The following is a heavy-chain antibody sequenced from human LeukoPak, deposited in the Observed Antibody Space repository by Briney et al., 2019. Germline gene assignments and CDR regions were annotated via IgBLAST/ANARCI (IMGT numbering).Heavy chain of an antibody. D-gene: IGHD6-6*01. Sequence: PGGSLRLSCAASGFTFSSYAMHWVRQAPGKGLEWVAVISYDGSNKYYADSVEGRFTISRDNSKNTLYLQMNSLRAEDTAVYYCARDESGIAARQTYYWGQGTLVTVSS. CDR1: GFTFSSYA. J-gene: IGHJ4*02. CDR2: ISYDGSNK. CDR3: ARDESGIAARQTYY. V-gene: IGHV3-30-3*01.